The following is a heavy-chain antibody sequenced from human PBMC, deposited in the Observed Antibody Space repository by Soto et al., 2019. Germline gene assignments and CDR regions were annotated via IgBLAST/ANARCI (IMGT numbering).Heavy chain of an antibody. CDR1: GGTFSSYT. CDR2: IIPILGIA. V-gene: IGHV1-69*04. J-gene: IGHJ4*02. D-gene: IGHD3-9*01. CDR3: ARDPGDEYFILTGYSKGPFDY. Sequence: ASVKVSCKASGGTFSSYTISWVRQAPGQGLEWMGRIIPILGIANYAQKFQGRVTITADKSTSTAYMELSSLRSEDTAVYYCARDPGDEYFILTGYSKGPFDYWGQGTLVPVSS.